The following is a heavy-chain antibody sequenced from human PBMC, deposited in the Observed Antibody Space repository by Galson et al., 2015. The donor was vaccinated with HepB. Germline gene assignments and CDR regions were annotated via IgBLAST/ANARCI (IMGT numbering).Heavy chain of an antibody. Sequence: SLRLSCAASGFTFSSYSMNWVRQAPGKGLEWVSSISSSSSYIYYADSVKGRFTISRDNAKNSLYLQMNSLRAEDTAVYYCARSGGSWEPSQVDIWGQGTMVTVSS. J-gene: IGHJ3*02. D-gene: IGHD2-15*01. V-gene: IGHV3-21*01. CDR3: ARSGGSWEPSQVDI. CDR2: ISSSSSYI. CDR1: GFTFSSYS.